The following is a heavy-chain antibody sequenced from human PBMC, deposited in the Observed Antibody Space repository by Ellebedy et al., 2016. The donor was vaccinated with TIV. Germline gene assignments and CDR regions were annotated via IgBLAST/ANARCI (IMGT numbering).Heavy chain of an antibody. V-gene: IGHV4-34*01. Sequence: SETLSLXXAVYGGSFSGYYWTWIRQSPGKGLEWIGEINHSGNTNYDPSVKSRVTISVDTSKNQFSLKLSSVTAADTAVYYCARGDSSGYSPFDYWGQGTLVTVSS. J-gene: IGHJ4*02. D-gene: IGHD3-22*01. CDR3: ARGDSSGYSPFDY. CDR1: GGSFSGYY. CDR2: INHSGNT.